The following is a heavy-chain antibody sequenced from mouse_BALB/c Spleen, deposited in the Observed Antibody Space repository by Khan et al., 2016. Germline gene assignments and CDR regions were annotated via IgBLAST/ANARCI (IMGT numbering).Heavy chain of an antibody. J-gene: IGHJ2*01. CDR1: GYTFSSYW. Sequence: QVQLQQSGAEVMKPGASVKISCKATGYTFSSYWIEWVKQRPGHGLEWIGEILPGRDDTNYNEKCKGKATFTEDTYSKTAYMTLNSMSSEDSAVYYCARGITTATFDYWGQGTTLTVSS. CDR2: ILPGRDDT. CDR3: ARGITTATFDY. D-gene: IGHD1-2*01. V-gene: IGHV1-9*01.